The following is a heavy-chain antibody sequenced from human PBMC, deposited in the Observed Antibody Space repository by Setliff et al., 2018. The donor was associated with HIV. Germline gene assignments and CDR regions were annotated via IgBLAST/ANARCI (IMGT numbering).Heavy chain of an antibody. CDR2: ISSSGSYI. D-gene: IGHD1-26*01. J-gene: IGHJ4*02. CDR3: AAVFTGEPGRSLDY. Sequence: GGSLRLFCAVSGFTFITSTMNWVRQAPGKGLEWVASISSSGSYIHFADSVKGRFTISRDNAKNSQYLLMSDLRAEDTAVYYCAAVFTGEPGRSLDYWGQGTPVTVSS. V-gene: IGHV3-21*01. CDR1: GFTFITST.